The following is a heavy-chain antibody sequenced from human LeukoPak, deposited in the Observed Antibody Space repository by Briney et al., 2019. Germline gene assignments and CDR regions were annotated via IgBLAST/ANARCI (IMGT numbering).Heavy chain of an antibody. D-gene: IGHD3-10*01. V-gene: IGHV3-33*01. CDR2: IWYGGSNK. CDR3: ARGGFGELSAFDY. CDR1: GFTFSSYG. Sequence: GRSLRLSCAASGFTFSSYGMHWVRQAPGKGLEWVAVIWYGGSNKYYADSVKGRFTISRDNSKNTLYLQMNSLRAEDTAVYYCARGGFGELSAFDYWGQGTLVTVSS. J-gene: IGHJ4*02.